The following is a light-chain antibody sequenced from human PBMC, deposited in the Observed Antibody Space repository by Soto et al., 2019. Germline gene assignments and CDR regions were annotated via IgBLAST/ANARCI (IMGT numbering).Light chain of an antibody. CDR2: DVS. CDR3: YSYTTSSTRV. V-gene: IGLV2-14*01. Sequence: QSALTQPASVSGSPGRSITISCTGTSSDVGAYNYVSWYQQHPGKAPKLMIYDVSNRPSGVSNRFSGSKSGNTASLTISGLQAEDEADYYCYSYTTSSTRVFGGGTQLTVL. J-gene: IGLJ7*01. CDR1: SSDVGAYNY.